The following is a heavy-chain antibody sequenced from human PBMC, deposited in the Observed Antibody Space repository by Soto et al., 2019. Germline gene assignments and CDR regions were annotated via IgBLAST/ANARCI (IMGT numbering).Heavy chain of an antibody. CDR3: ARAATGWGNAFDI. V-gene: IGHV4-30-4*01. CDR1: GGSISSGDYY. J-gene: IGHJ3*02. CDR2: IYYSGST. Sequence: SETLSLTCIVSGGSISSGDYYWSWIRQPPGKGLEWIGYIYYSGSTYYNPSLKSRVTTSVDTSKNQFSLKLSSVTAADTAVYYCARAATGWGNAFDIWGQGTMVTVSS. D-gene: IGHD2-15*01.